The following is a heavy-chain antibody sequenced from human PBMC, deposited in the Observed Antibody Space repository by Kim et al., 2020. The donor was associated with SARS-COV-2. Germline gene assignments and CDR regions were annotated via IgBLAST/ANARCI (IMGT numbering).Heavy chain of an antibody. D-gene: IGHD2-15*01. V-gene: IGHV3-7*01. CDR2: KQDGSEK. CDR3: GRGNDY. Sequence: KQDGSEKYYVDAGKGRFTISRDNAKNSLYLQMNSLRAEDTAVYYCGRGNDYWGKGTLVSVSS. J-gene: IGHJ4*02.